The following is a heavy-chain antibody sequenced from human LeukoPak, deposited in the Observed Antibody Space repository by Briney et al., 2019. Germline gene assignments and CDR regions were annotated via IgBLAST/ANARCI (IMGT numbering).Heavy chain of an antibody. CDR1: GFTFSNYW. D-gene: IGHD3-22*01. Sequence: GGSLRLSCAASGFTFSNYWMSWVRQAPGKGLEWVANIKQDGSEKYYVDSVKGRFTISRDNTKNSLYLQMNTLRAEDTAVYYCVRGGYDSSGYYYEGGDYWGQGILVTVSS. CDR2: IKQDGSEK. CDR3: VRGGYDSSGYYYEGGDY. V-gene: IGHV3-7*04. J-gene: IGHJ4*02.